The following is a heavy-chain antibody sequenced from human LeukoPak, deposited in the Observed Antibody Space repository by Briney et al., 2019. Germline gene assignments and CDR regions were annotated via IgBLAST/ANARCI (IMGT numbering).Heavy chain of an antibody. J-gene: IGHJ5*02. V-gene: IGHV3-33*01. Sequence: GRSLRLSCAASGFTFSSYGMHWVRQAPGKGLEWVAVIWYDGSNKYYADSVKGRFTISRDNSKNTLYLQMSSLRAEDTAVYYCARVGYYGSGTTFDPWGQGTLVTVSS. CDR3: ARVGYYGSGTTFDP. CDR1: GFTFSSYG. CDR2: IWYDGSNK. D-gene: IGHD3-10*01.